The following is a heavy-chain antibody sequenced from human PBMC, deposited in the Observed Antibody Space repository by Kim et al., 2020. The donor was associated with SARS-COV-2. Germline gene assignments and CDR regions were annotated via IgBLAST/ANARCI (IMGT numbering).Heavy chain of an antibody. CDR1: GGSVSSGSYY. CDR3: ARDALYCRSTSCPCDY. J-gene: IGHJ4*02. V-gene: IGHV4-61*01. D-gene: IGHD2-2*01. CDR2: VHYRGTT. Sequence: SETLSLTCTVSGGSVSSGSYYWNWIRQPPGKGLEWIGYVHYRGTTNYNPSLKSRVTISLDTSKNQFSLKLSSVIAADTAVYYCARDALYCRSTSCPCDYWGQGTLVTVSS.